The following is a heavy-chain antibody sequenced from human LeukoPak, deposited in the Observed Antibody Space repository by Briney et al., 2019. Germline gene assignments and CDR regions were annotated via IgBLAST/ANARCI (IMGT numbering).Heavy chain of an antibody. CDR2: IYHSGST. CDR1: GYSISSDYY. D-gene: IGHD6-6*01. CDR3: ARDATELSSALGHYYYMDV. Sequence: PSETLSLTCTVSGYSISSDYYWGWIRQPPGKGLEWIGSIYHSGSTYYNPSLKSRVTISVDTSKNQFSLKLSSVTAADTAVYYCARDATELSSALGHYYYMDVWGKGTTVTVSS. J-gene: IGHJ6*03. V-gene: IGHV4-38-2*02.